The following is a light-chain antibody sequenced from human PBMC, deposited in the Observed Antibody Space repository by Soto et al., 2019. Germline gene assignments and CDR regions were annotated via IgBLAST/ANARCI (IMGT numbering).Light chain of an antibody. CDR2: GAS. V-gene: IGKV1-39*01. CDR1: QNVSTF. J-gene: IGKJ1*01. Sequence: DIPLTQSPSSLSASLGDRVTISCRASQNVSTFLNWYQQKAGTAPRLLIYGASSVKSGVPPRFSGSGSGRDFTLTISSLRPEDSATYFCQETYSSPPWTFGQGTKVEMK. CDR3: QETYSSPPWT.